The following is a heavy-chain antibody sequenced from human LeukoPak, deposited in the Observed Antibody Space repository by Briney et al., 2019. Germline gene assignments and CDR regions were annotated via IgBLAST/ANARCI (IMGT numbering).Heavy chain of an antibody. CDR2: IIPIFGTA. J-gene: IGHJ4*02. Sequence: SVKVSCKASGGTFSSYAISWVRQAPGQGLEWMGGIIPIFGTANYAQKFQGRVTITADESTSTAYMELSSLRSEDTAVYYCARAEGNYYDSSGYYYNWGQGTLVTVSS. V-gene: IGHV1-69*13. D-gene: IGHD3-22*01. CDR1: GGTFSSYA. CDR3: ARAEGNYYDSSGYYYN.